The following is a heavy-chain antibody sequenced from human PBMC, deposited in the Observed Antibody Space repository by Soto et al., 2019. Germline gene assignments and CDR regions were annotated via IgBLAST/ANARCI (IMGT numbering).Heavy chain of an antibody. CDR1: GFTFSSYG. J-gene: IGHJ6*02. CDR3: ARERISMVRGVIDELYYYYYGMDV. V-gene: IGHV3-33*01. CDR2: IWYDGSNK. Sequence: PGGSLRLSCAASGFTFSSYGMHWVRQAPGKGLEWVAVIWYDGSNKYYADSVKGRFTISRDNSKNTLYPQMNSLRAEDTAVYYCARERISMVRGVIDELYYYYYGMDVWGQGTTVTVSS. D-gene: IGHD3-10*01.